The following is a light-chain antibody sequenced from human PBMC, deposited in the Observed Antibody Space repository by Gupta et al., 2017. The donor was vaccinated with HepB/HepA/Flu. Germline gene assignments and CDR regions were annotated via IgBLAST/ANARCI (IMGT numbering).Light chain of an antibody. Sequence: QSALTQPASVSGSPGQSITISCTGTSSDVGNYNFVSWYQQQHPGKAPKLIIFEVSKRPSGISDRFSGSKSGNTASLTMSGLQAEDEADYYCCSYIRYSTWVFGGGTKVTVL. CDR1: SSDVGNYNF. J-gene: IGLJ3*02. V-gene: IGLV2-23*02. CDR3: CSYIRYSTWV. CDR2: EVS.